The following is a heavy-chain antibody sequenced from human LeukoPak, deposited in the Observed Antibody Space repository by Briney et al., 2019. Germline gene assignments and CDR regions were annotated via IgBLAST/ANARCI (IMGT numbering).Heavy chain of an antibody. CDR1: GYTFTGYY. D-gene: IGHD1-1*01. V-gene: IGHV1-2*02. J-gene: IGHJ4*02. CDR2: INPNSGGT. CDR3: APTGNSYCYFDY. Sequence: ASVKVSCKTSGYTFTGYYMHWVRQAPGRGLEWMGWINPNSGGTNYAQKFQGRVTMTRDTSISTAYMELSRLRSDDTAVYYCAPTGNSYCYFDYWGQGTLVTVSS.